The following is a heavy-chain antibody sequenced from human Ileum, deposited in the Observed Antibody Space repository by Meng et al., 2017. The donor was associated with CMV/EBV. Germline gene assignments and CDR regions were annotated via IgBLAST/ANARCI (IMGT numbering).Heavy chain of an antibody. CDR3: AKGRGSTWVSDY. Sequence: CAASGFTFSTYAMSWVRQAPGKGLEWVSTISGSTGTTYYADSVKGRFTISRDNSKNTLYLQMNSLRAEDTAVYYCAKGRGSTWVSDYWGQGTLVTVSS. J-gene: IGHJ4*02. D-gene: IGHD6-13*01. CDR2: ISGSTGTT. V-gene: IGHV3-23*01. CDR1: GFTFSTYA.